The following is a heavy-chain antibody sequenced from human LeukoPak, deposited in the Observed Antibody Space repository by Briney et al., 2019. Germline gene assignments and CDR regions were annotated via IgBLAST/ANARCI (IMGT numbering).Heavy chain of an antibody. V-gene: IGHV3-30-3*01. CDR3: ARDLTMIVRAFDP. CDR2: ISYDGSNK. J-gene: IGHJ5*02. Sequence: GRSLRLSCAASGFTFSSYAMPWVRQAPGKGLEWVAVISYDGSNKYYADSVKGRFTISRDNSKNTLYLQMNSLRAEDTAVYYCARDLTMIVRAFDPWGQGTLVTVSS. D-gene: IGHD3-22*01. CDR1: GFTFSSYA.